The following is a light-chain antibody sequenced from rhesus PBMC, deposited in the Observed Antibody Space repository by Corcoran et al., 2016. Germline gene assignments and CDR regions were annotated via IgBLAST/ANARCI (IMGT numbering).Light chain of an antibody. CDR1: ENVNNY. V-gene: IGKV1-74*01. Sequence: DIQMTQSPSSLSASVGDRVTITCRASENVNNYLNWYQQKPGKAPKLLIYKASTLQSGVPSRFSGSGCGTDYTFTISSLQPEDVATYYCQHGYGTPLTFGGGTKVEIK. J-gene: IGKJ4*01. CDR2: KAS. CDR3: QHGYGTPLT.